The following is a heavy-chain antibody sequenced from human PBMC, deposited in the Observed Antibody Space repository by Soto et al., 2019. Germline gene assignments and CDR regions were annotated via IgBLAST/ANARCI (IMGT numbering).Heavy chain of an antibody. CDR1: GFTFSSYG. CDR3: ARDRARTGAFDY. D-gene: IGHD3-10*01. J-gene: IGHJ4*02. Sequence: QVQLVESGGGVVQPGRSLRLSCAASGFTFSSYGMHWVRQAPGKGLEWVAVIWYDGSNKYYADSVKGRFTICRDNSKNTLYLQMNSLRAEDTAVYYCARDRARTGAFDYWGQGTLVTVSS. V-gene: IGHV3-33*01. CDR2: IWYDGSNK.